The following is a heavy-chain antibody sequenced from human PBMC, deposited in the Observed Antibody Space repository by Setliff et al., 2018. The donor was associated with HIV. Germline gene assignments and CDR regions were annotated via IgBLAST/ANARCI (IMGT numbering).Heavy chain of an antibody. Sequence: ASVKVSCKASGYTFTNYDINWVRQAPGRGLEWMGWMNPYSGHAGYAQKFQGRVTMTRNTSISTAYMELSSLTSEDTAFYYCARFYGSGSYLQDYYFDLWGRGTLGTVS. CDR3: ARFYGSGSYLQDYYFDL. J-gene: IGHJ2*01. CDR2: MNPYSGHA. D-gene: IGHD3-10*01. V-gene: IGHV1-8*01. CDR1: GYTFTNYD.